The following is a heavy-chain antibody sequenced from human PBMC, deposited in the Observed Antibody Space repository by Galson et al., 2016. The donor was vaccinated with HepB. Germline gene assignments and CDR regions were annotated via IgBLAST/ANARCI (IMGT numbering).Heavy chain of an antibody. D-gene: IGHD3-10*02. CDR1: GYTFTELS. V-gene: IGHV1-24*01. CDR2: YDPDNGQN. J-gene: IGHJ4*02. CDR3: VTERSPADTLACMFD. Sequence: SVKVSCKVSGYTFTELSMHWVRQAPGQGLEWMGGYDPDNGQNVYAQKFQGRLRMTEDTSPDTGYMELTSLRSDATAVHFCVTERSPADTLACMFDWGQGTLVTVSS.